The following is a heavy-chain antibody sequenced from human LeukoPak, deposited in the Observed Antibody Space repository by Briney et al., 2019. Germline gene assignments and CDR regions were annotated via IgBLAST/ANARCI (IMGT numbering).Heavy chain of an antibody. CDR1: GYTSTSYG. D-gene: IGHD5-18*01. CDR2: ISAYNGNT. V-gene: IGHV1-18*01. Sequence: ASVKVSCKASGYTSTSYGISWVRQAPGQGLEWMGWISAYNGNTNYAQKFQGRVTITADESTSTAYMELSSLRSEDTAVYYCARDQPEDVDTAMIRYYYGMDVWGQGTTVTVSS. CDR3: ARDQPEDVDTAMIRYYYGMDV. J-gene: IGHJ6*02.